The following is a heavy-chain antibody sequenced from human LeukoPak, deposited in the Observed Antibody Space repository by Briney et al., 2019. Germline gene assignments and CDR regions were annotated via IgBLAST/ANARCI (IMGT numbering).Heavy chain of an antibody. Sequence: SETLSLTCAVYGGSFSGYYWSWIRQPPGKGLEWIGSIYSSGSTYYNPSLKSPVTISVDTSKNRFSLKLTSVNAADTAVYYCARLHRISGFFDYWGQGTLVTVSS. CDR3: ARLHRISGFFDY. CDR2: IYSSGST. V-gene: IGHV4-34*01. J-gene: IGHJ4*02. D-gene: IGHD6-25*01. CDR1: GGSFSGYY.